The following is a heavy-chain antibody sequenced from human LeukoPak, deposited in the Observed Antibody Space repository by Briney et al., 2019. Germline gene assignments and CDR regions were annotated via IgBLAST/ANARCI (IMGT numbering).Heavy chain of an antibody. Sequence: GASVKVSCKASGYTFTSYGISWVRRAPGQGLEWMGWISAYNGNTNYAQKLQGRVTMTTDTSTSTAYMELRSLRSDDTAVYYCARAFRLRYFDWLLEGGNWFDPWGQGTLVTVSS. V-gene: IGHV1-18*01. CDR1: GYTFTSYG. CDR2: ISAYNGNT. J-gene: IGHJ5*02. D-gene: IGHD3-9*01. CDR3: ARAFRLRYFDWLLEGGNWFDP.